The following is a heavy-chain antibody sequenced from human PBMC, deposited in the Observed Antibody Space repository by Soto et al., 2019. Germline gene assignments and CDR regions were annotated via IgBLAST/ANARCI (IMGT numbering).Heavy chain of an antibody. CDR3: AKEGVVDFWSGYLTLDQTNWFDP. D-gene: IGHD3-3*01. Sequence: GGSLRLSCAASGFTFSSYAMSWVRQAPGKGLEWVSAISGSGGSTYYADSVKGRFTISRDNSKNTLYLQMNSLRAEDTAVYYCAKEGVVDFWSGYLTLDQTNWFDPWGQGTLVTVSS. CDR1: GFTFSSYA. V-gene: IGHV3-23*01. CDR2: ISGSGGST. J-gene: IGHJ5*02.